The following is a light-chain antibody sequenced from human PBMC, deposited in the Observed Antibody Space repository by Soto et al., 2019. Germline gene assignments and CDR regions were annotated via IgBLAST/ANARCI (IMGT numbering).Light chain of an antibody. J-gene: IGLJ1*01. V-gene: IGLV2-11*01. Sequence: QSVLTQPRSVSGSPGQSVTISCTGTSSDVCGYNSVSWYQQHPGKTPKLLIYDVAKWASGVPDRFSGSKSDNTASLTLSGLQAEDEADYSCCSYAARGTFDFGIGTKVTVL. CDR3: CSYAARGTFD. CDR2: DVA. CDR1: SSDVCGYNS.